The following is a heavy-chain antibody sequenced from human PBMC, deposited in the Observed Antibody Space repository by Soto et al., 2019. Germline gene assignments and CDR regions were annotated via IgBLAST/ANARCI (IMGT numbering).Heavy chain of an antibody. V-gene: IGHV1-24*01. J-gene: IGHJ6*02. Sequence: GASVKVSCKVSGYTLTELSMHWVRQAPGKGLEWMGGFDPEDGETIYAQKFQGRVTMTEDTSTDTAYMELSSLRSEDTAVYYCATVGIAVAGQGYYYYGMDVWGQGTTVTVSS. CDR2: FDPEDGET. CDR3: ATVGIAVAGQGYYYYGMDV. D-gene: IGHD6-19*01. CDR1: GYTLTELS.